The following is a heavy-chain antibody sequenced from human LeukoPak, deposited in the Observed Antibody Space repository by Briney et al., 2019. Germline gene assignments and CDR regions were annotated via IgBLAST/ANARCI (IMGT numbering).Heavy chain of an antibody. D-gene: IGHD3/OR15-3a*01. V-gene: IGHV1-8*03. J-gene: IGHJ3*02. CDR2: LHPNSGTA. CDR3: ARVTSGFWTGYYDPFDI. CDR1: GGTFSSYA. Sequence: GAPVKVSCKASGGTFSSYAINWVRQATGQGLEWMGWLHPNSGTAGYAQNFQGRVTITGDTSMSTAYMELSSLRSEDTAVYYCARVTSGFWTGYYDPFDIWGQGTMVTVSS.